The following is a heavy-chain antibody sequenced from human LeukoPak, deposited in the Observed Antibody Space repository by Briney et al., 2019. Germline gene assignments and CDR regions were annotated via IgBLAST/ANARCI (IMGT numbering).Heavy chain of an antibody. CDR2: ICGSGGST. CDR3: AGQWLVRYSMYYFDY. CDR1: GFTFSSYA. V-gene: IGHV3-23*01. J-gene: IGHJ4*02. Sequence: GGSLRLSCAASGFTFSSYAMSWVRQAPGKGLEWVSAICGSGGSTYYADSVKGRFTISRDNSKNTLYLQMNSLRAEDTAVYYCAGQWLVRYSMYYFDYWGQGTLVTVSS. D-gene: IGHD6-19*01.